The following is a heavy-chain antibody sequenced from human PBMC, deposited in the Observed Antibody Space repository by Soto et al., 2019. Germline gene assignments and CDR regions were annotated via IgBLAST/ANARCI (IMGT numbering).Heavy chain of an antibody. J-gene: IGHJ6*02. CDR3: ARELKEPGSYYYYGLDV. V-gene: IGHV1-69*13. Sequence: ASVKVSCKASGGSFSTFGITLVRQAPGQGLEWMGGIIPTIGTTKYAQKFQGRVTITADASTTPAYVELSSLRSDDTAVYYCARELKEPGSYYYYGLDVWGQGTTVTVSS. D-gene: IGHD3-10*01. CDR2: IIPTIGTT. CDR1: GGSFSTFG.